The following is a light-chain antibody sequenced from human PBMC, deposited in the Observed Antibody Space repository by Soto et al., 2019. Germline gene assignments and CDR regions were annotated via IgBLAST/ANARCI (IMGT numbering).Light chain of an antibody. CDR1: QSVSSSY. Sequence: EIVLTQSPGTLSLSPGERATLSCRASQSVSSSYLAWYQQKPGQAPRLLIYGASSRATGIPDRFSGSGSGTEFTLTISRLEPEDFAVYYCHQYGSSTETFGQGTKVEIK. J-gene: IGKJ1*01. V-gene: IGKV3-20*01. CDR3: HQYGSSTET. CDR2: GAS.